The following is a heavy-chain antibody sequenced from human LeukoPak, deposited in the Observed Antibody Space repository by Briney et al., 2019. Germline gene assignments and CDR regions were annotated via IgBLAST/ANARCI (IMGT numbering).Heavy chain of an antibody. J-gene: IGHJ4*02. Sequence: CKASXXXXXXXAISWVGQAPGQGVEGMGXIIPIFGKANYAQKFQGRVTINREESKRKAYMELSSLRSEDTAVYYCARVDGSSGYYLFDYWGQGTLVTVSS. V-gene: IGHV1-69*05. CDR2: IIPIFGKA. CDR3: ARVDGSSGYYLFDY. CDR1: XXXXXXXA. D-gene: IGHD3-22*01.